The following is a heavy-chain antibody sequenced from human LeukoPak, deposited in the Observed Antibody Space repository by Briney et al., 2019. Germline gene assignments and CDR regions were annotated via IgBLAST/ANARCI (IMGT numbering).Heavy chain of an antibody. CDR3: AKDGQGGSTAFDY. CDR1: GFTFSSYA. V-gene: IGHV3-23*01. D-gene: IGHD5-12*01. CDR2: ISGSGGST. J-gene: IGHJ4*02. Sequence: PGGSLRLPCAASGFTFSSYAMSWVRQAPGKGLEWVSAISGSGGSTYYADSVKGRFTISRDNSKNTLYLQMNSLRAEDTAVYYCAKDGQGGSTAFDYWGQGTLVTVSS.